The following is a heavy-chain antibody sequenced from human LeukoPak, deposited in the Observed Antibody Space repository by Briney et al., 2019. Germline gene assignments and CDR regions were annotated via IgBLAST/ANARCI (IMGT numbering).Heavy chain of an antibody. J-gene: IGHJ4*02. V-gene: IGHV4-4*02. Sequence: SETLSLTCTVSGGSISNNYWSWVRQPPGKRLEWIGEVFHSGNTNYSPSLKSRVTISVDKSKNQFSLKLSSVTAADTAVYYCARGPWGLRYFDWPRDFDYWGQGTLVTVSS. D-gene: IGHD3-9*01. CDR2: VFHSGNT. CDR1: GGSISNNY. CDR3: ARGPWGLRYFDWPRDFDY.